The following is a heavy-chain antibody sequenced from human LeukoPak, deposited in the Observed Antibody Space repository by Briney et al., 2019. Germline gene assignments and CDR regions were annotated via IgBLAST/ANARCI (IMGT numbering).Heavy chain of an antibody. V-gene: IGHV4-31*03. D-gene: IGHD3-22*01. CDR3: ARGPYDSSGYTFDY. CDR2: IYYSGST. Sequence: SETLSLTCTVSGGSISSGGYYWSWIRQHPGKGLEWIGYIYYSGSTYYNPSLKSRVTISVDTSKSQFSLKLNSMTAADTAVYYCARGPYDSSGYTFDYWGQGTLVTVSS. J-gene: IGHJ4*02. CDR1: GGSISSGGYY.